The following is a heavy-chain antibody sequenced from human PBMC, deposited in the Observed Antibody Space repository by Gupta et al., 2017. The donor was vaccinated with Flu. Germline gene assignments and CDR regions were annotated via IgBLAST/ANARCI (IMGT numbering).Heavy chain of an antibody. CDR1: GFTFSDYY. CDR3: TRAFYGAMIVVPYSYGMDV. J-gene: IGHJ6*02. Sequence: QVHLVESGGGLVKPGGSLRLSWAASGFTFSDYYMSWIRQAPGKGLEWVSYISGSGFTIHYADSVEGRFTIARDNAENSLYLQMNSLRAEDTAVYYCTRAFYGAMIVVPYSYGMDVWGQGTTVTVSS. V-gene: IGHV3-11*01. CDR2: ISGSGFTI. D-gene: IGHD3-22*01.